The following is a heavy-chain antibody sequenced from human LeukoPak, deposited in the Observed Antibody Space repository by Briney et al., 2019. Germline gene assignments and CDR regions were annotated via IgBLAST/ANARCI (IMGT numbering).Heavy chain of an antibody. CDR2: INHSGST. J-gene: IGHJ3*02. Sequence: NPGGSLRLSCAASGFTFSSYAMSWVRQAPGKGLEWIGEINHSGSTNYNPSLKSRVTISVDTSKNQFPLKLSSVTAADTAVYYCASQPRDSSSWYGRDDAFDIWGQGTVVTVSS. CDR3: ASQPRDSSSWYGRDDAFDI. V-gene: IGHV4-34*01. D-gene: IGHD6-13*01. CDR1: GFTFSSYA.